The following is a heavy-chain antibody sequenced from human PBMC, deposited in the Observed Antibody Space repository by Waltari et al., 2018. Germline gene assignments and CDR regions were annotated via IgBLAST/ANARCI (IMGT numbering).Heavy chain of an antibody. Sequence: QVQLQESGPGLVKHSETLSLTCAVSGYSISSGYYWGWIRQPTGKGLEWIGSIYHSGSTYYNPSLKSRVTISVDTSKNQFSLKLSSVTAADTAVYYCAMLIANGWRAFDIWGQGTMVTVSS. D-gene: IGHD2-21*01. J-gene: IGHJ3*02. V-gene: IGHV4-38-2*01. CDR2: IYHSGST. CDR1: GYSISSGYY. CDR3: AMLIANGWRAFDI.